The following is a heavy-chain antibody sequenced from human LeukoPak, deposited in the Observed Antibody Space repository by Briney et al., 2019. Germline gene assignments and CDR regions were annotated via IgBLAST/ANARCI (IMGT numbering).Heavy chain of an antibody. J-gene: IGHJ3*02. V-gene: IGHV3-23*01. CDR1: GFTFSSYA. D-gene: IGHD1-26*01. CDR3: AKGYSGSYYYGHAAFDI. Sequence: PGGSLRLSCAASGFTFSSYAMSWVRQAPGKGLEWVSAISGGGGSTYYADSVKGRFTISRDNSKNTLYLQMNSLRAEDTAVYYCAKGYSGSYYYGHAAFDIWGQGTMVTVSS. CDR2: ISGGGGST.